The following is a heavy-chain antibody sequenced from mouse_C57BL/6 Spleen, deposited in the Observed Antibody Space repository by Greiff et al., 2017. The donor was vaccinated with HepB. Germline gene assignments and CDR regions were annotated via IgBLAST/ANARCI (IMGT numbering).Heavy chain of an antibody. CDR1: GYTFTDYY. D-gene: IGHD1-1*01. Sequence: EVQLQQSGPVLVKPGASVKMSCKASGYTFTDYYMNWVKQSHGKSLEWIGVINPYNGGNSYNQKFKGKATLTVDKSSSTAYMELNSLTSEDSAVYYGARRIYYYGSEYFDVWGTGTTVTVSS. CDR2: INPYNGGN. J-gene: IGHJ1*03. CDR3: ARRIYYYGSEYFDV. V-gene: IGHV1-19*01.